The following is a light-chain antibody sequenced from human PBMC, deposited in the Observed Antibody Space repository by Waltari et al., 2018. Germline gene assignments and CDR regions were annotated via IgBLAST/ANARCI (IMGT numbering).Light chain of an antibody. J-gene: IGKJ1*01. CDR2: DAP. CDR3: QQRSNWPWT. Sequence: EIVLTQSPATLSLSPGERVTLSCRASQSVSSYLAWYQQKPGQAPRLLIYDAPNRATGIPARFSGSGSGTDLTLTISSLEPEDFAVYYCQQRSNWPWTFGQGTKVEIK. CDR1: QSVSSY. V-gene: IGKV3-11*01.